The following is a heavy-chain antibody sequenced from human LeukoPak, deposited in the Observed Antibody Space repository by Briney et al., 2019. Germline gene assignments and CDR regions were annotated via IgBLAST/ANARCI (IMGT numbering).Heavy chain of an antibody. J-gene: IGHJ6*03. CDR3: ARGPGDYYMDV. V-gene: IGHV1-2*02. CDR1: GYTFTGYY. D-gene: IGHD3-10*01. Sequence: ASVKVSCKASGYTFTGYYMHWVRQAPGQGLEWMGWINPNSGGTNYEQKFQGRVTMTRDTSISTAYMELSRLRSDDTAVYYCARGPGDYYMDVWGKGTTVTVSS. CDR2: INPNSGGT.